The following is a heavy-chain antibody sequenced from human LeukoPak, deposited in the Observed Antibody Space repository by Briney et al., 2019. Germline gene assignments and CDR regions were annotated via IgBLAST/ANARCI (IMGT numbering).Heavy chain of an antibody. D-gene: IGHD6-19*01. V-gene: IGHV3-23*01. J-gene: IGHJ4*02. CDR1: GFTFSSYA. Sequence: GGSLRLSCAASGFTFSSYAMSWVRQAPGKGLEWVSAISGSGGSTYYADSVKGRFTISRDNSKNTLYLQMNSLRAEDTAVYYCAKDRYSSGSYLGYFYYGGQGTLVTVSS. CDR2: ISGSGGST. CDR3: AKDRYSSGSYLGYFYY.